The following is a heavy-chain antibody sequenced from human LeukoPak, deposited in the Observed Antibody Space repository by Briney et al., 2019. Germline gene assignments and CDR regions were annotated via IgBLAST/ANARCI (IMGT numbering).Heavy chain of an antibody. D-gene: IGHD5-24*01. J-gene: IGHJ4*02. CDR1: GGSITTNSYY. V-gene: IGHV4-39*07. CDR2: MYYSGSM. CDR3: ARGLMATINYFDY. Sequence: SETLSLTCTVSGGSITTNSYYWGWVRQPPGGGLERIGSMYYSGSMYYNPSLKSRVTVSVDTSKNQFSLKLSSVTAADTAVYYCARGLMATINYFDYWGQGTLVTVSS.